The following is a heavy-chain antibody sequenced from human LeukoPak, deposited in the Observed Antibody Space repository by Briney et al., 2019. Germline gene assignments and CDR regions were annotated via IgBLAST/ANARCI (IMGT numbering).Heavy chain of an antibody. D-gene: IGHD4-17*01. CDR2: ISGSGGST. CDR1: GFTFSSYA. Sequence: PGGSLRLSCAASGFTFSSYAMSWVRQAPGKGLEWVSAISGSGGSTYYADSVKGRFTISRDNSKNALYLQMNSLRAEDTAVYYCATENYGDHGAFDIWGQGTMVTVSS. V-gene: IGHV3-23*01. J-gene: IGHJ3*02. CDR3: ATENYGDHGAFDI.